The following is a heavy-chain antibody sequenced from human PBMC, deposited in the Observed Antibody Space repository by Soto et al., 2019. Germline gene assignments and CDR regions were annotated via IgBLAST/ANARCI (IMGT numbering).Heavy chain of an antibody. CDR1: GFTFDDYA. J-gene: IGHJ6*02. D-gene: IGHD3-3*01. V-gene: IGHV3-9*01. CDR3: AKCLSTYYDFWSGNYYYYYYGMDV. Sequence: GGSLRLSCAASGFTFDDYAMHWVRQAPGKGLEWVSGISWNSGSIGYADSVKGRFTISRDNAKNSLYLQMNSLRAEDTTLYYYAKCLSTYYDFWSGNYYYYYYGMDVWGQGTTVTVSS. CDR2: ISWNSGSI.